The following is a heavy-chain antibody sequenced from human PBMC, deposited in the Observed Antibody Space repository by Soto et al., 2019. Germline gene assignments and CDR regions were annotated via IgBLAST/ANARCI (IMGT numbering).Heavy chain of an antibody. CDR1: GFTFSSYA. CDR3: GKDIAVADQPGGHFDY. D-gene: IGHD6-19*01. J-gene: IGHJ4*02. Sequence: EVQLLESGGGLVQPGGSLRLSCAASGFTFSSYAMSWVRQAPGKGLEWVSAISGSGGSTYYADSVKGRFTISRDNSKNTLYLQMNSLGGEDKAVYYCGKDIAVADQPGGHFDYWGQGTLVTVSS. V-gene: IGHV3-23*01. CDR2: ISGSGGST.